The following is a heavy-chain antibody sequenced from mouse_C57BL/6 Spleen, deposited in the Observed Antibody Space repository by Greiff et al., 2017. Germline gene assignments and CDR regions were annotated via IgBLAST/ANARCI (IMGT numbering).Heavy chain of an antibody. V-gene: IGHV5-17*01. J-gene: IGHJ4*01. Sequence: EVQRVESGGGLVKPGGSLKLSCAASGFTFSDYGMHWVRQAPEKGLEWVAYISSGSSTIYYADTVKGRFTISRDNAKNTLFLQMTSLRSEDTAMYYCARGLLWYPNYAMDYWGQGTSVTVSS. CDR3: ARGLLWYPNYAMDY. CDR2: ISSGSSTI. D-gene: IGHD2-1*01. CDR1: GFTFSDYG.